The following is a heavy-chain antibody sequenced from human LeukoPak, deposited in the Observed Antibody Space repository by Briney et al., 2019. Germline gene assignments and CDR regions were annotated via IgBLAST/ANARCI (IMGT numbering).Heavy chain of an antibody. J-gene: IGHJ4*02. CDR1: GFTFSSYG. CDR3: AKDHRSLAMVRGVIILDY. V-gene: IGHV3-30*18. Sequence: PGGSLRLSCAASGFTFSSYGMHWVRQAPGKGLEWVAVISYDGSNKYYADSVKGRFTISRDNSKNTLYLQMNSLRAEDTAVYYCAKDHRSLAMVRGVIILDYWGQGTLVTVSS. D-gene: IGHD3-10*01. CDR2: ISYDGSNK.